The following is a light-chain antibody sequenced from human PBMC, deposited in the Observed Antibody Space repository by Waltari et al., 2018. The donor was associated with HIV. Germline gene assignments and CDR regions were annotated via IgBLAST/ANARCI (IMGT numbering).Light chain of an antibody. Sequence: DIVMTQSPNSLAVSLGERATINCKSSQSLSFRYNNENYLSLSWYQQKPGQPPKLLFSGASTRESAAPDRFSGSGSGTDFTLTINNLQADDVAVYYCQQYLIVPYTFGQGTKLEIK. CDR3: QQYLIVPYT. CDR2: GAS. V-gene: IGKV4-1*01. J-gene: IGKJ2*01. CDR1: QSLSFRYNNENY.